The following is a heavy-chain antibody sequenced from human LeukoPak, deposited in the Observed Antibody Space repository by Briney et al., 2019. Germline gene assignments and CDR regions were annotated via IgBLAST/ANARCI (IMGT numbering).Heavy chain of an antibody. V-gene: IGHV3-23*01. D-gene: IGHD3-3*01. J-gene: IGHJ3*02. CDR3: ARYQYYDFWSGYPHAFDI. CDR2: ISGSGGST. CDR1: GFTFSSCA. Sequence: GGSLRLSCAASGFTFSSCAMSWVRQAPGKGLEWVSAISGSGGSTYYADSVKGRFTISRDNSKNTLYLQMNSLRAEDTAVYYCARYQYYDFWSGYPHAFDIWGQGTMVTVSS.